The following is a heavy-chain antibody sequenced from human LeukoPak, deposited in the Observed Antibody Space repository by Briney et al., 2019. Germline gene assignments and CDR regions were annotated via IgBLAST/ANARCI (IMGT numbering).Heavy chain of an antibody. CDR3: AGGTTVATFYFDY. CDR1: GFNFNIHA. V-gene: IGHV3-23*01. Sequence: PGGSLRLSCAASGFNFNIHAMNWVRQAPGKGMEWVSCISASTLRTYYADSVKGRFTISRDNSKNTLYLQMNSLRAEDTAVYYCAGGTTVATFYFDYWGQGTLVTVSS. D-gene: IGHD4-23*01. CDR2: ISASTLRT. J-gene: IGHJ4*02.